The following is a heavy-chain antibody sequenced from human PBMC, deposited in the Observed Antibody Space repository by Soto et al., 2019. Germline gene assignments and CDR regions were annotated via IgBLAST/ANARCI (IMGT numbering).Heavy chain of an antibody. CDR2: IDPSDSYT. V-gene: IGHV5-10-1*01. D-gene: IGHD5-18*01. J-gene: IGHJ3*02. CDR3: ETRRGYSSGDDDFDI. CDR1: GYSFTSYW. Sequence: PGESLKISCKGSGYSFTSYWISWVRQMPGKGLEWMGRIDPSDSYTNYSPSFQGHVTISADKSISTAYLQWSRLKASDTAMYYCETRRGYSSGDDDFDIWGQGTMVTVSS.